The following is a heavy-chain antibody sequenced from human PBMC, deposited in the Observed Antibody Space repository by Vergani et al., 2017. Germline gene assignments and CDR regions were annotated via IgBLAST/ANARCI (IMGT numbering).Heavy chain of an antibody. V-gene: IGHV3-53*04. CDR1: GFTVSSNY. CDR2: IYSGGST. D-gene: IGHD3-10*01. J-gene: IGHJ4*02. CDR3: ASIHGKELWFGENGVVSAPH. Sequence: EVQLVESGGGLVQPGGSLRLSCAASGFTVSSNYMSWVRQAPGKGLEWVSVIYSGGSTYYADAVKGRFTISRHNSKNTPYLQMNSLRAEDTAVYYCASIHGKELWFGENGVVSAPHWGQGTLVTVSS.